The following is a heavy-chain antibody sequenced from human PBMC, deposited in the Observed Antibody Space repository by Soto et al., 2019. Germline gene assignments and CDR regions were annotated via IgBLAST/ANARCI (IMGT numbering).Heavy chain of an antibody. D-gene: IGHD7-27*01. CDR3: ARARGRSALTWEFDY. CDR1: GFTFSSYS. CDR2: ISSSSSYI. J-gene: IGHJ4*02. V-gene: IGHV3-21*01. Sequence: GGSLRLSXAASGFTFSSYSMNWVRQAPGKGLEWVSSISSSSSYIYYADSVKGRFTISRDNAKNSLYLQMNSLRAEDTAVYYCARARGRSALTWEFDYWGQGTLVTVSS.